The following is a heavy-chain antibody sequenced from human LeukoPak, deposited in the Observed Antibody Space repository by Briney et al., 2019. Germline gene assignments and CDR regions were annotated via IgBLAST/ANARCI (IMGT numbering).Heavy chain of an antibody. V-gene: IGHV3-74*01. CDR1: GFTFSSYW. D-gene: IGHD6-13*01. CDR2: INSDGSST. Sequence: PGGSLRLSCAASGFTFSSYWMHWVRQAPGKGLVWVSRINSDGSSTSYADSVKGRFTISRDNAKNTLHLQMNSLRAEDTAVYYCARGQATGYSSSWYPFPDYWGQGTLVTVSS. J-gene: IGHJ4*02. CDR3: ARGQATGYSSSWYPFPDY.